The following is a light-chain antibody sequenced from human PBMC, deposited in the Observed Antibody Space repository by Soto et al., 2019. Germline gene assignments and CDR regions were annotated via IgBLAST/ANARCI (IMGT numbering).Light chain of an antibody. V-gene: IGKV1-5*03. CDR1: QSIDRW. J-gene: IGKJ1*01. Sequence: DIQMTQSPSTLSASVGDRVTITCRASQSIDRWLAWYQQKPGKAPSLLIYKASSLERGVPSRFSGSGSGTEFTLTITRLQPNDFATYYCQQYSNDEWTFGQGTKVEIK. CDR2: KAS. CDR3: QQYSNDEWT.